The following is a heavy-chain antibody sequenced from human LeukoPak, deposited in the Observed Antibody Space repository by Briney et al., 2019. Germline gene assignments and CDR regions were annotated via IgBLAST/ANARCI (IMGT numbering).Heavy chain of an antibody. CDR3: ARDLDESTVVHNWLEP. Sequence: GGSLRLSCAASGFTFSSYEMNWVRQAPGKGLEWASYISSSGSTIYYADSVKGRLTISRDNAKNSLYLQMNSLRAEDTAVDYCARDLDESTVVHNWLEPSGQETLVTVSS. D-gene: IGHD3-22*01. CDR2: ISSSGSTI. J-gene: IGHJ5*02. CDR1: GFTFSSYE. V-gene: IGHV3-48*03.